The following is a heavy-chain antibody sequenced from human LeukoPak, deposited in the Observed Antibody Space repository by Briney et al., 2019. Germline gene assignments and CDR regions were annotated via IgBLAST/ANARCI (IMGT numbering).Heavy chain of an antibody. Sequence: SVKVSCKASGRAFSSYAINWVRQAPGQGLEWMGRIIPMVGTLNYAQKFQGRVTITADKSMSTAYMEMSSLRSEDTAVYYCARDQKVGATPYFGMDVWGQGTTVTVSS. D-gene: IGHD1-26*01. CDR2: IIPMVGTL. CDR1: GRAFSSYA. CDR3: ARDQKVGATPYFGMDV. J-gene: IGHJ6*02. V-gene: IGHV1-69*04.